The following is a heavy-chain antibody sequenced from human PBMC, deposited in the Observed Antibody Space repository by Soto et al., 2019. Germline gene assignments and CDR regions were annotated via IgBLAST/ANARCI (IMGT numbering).Heavy chain of an antibody. J-gene: IGHJ4*02. D-gene: IGHD3-16*01. CDR1: GYTFTHFG. Sequence: QVQLVQSGAEVKKPGASVKVSCKASGYTFTHFGISWVRQAPGQGLEWRGWISAYNGNTNYARNFQGRVTMPADTSASPAYMVLRSLRSDDTAVYYCARGGTPIDYRGQGTLVTVSS. CDR3: ARGGTPIDY. V-gene: IGHV1-18*01. CDR2: ISAYNGNT.